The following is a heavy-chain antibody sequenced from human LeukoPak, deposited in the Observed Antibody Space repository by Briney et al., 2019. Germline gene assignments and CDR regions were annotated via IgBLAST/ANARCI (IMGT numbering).Heavy chain of an antibody. Sequence: SETLSLTCIVSGGSISSYYWSWVRQPPGKGLEWIGYIFHTGSTNYNPSLKSRVTMSIDTSKNQLSLRLSSVTAADTAVYYCALQPYTVGAYYFDYGGPGTEVPVSS. D-gene: IGHD1-26*01. J-gene: IGHJ4*02. V-gene: IGHV4-59*08. CDR1: GGSISSYY. CDR2: IFHTGST. CDR3: ALQPYTVGAYYFDY.